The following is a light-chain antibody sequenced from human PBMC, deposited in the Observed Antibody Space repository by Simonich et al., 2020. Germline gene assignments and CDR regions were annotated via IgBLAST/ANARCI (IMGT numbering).Light chain of an antibody. V-gene: IGKV3-20*01. Sequence: EIVLTQSPGTLSLSPGERATLSCRASQSVSSSYLAWYQQKPGQAPRVLIYGASSRATGIPDRFSGSGSGTDFTLTISRLEPEDFAVYYCQQYGSSPRFGQGTKVEIK. J-gene: IGKJ1*01. CDR3: QQYGSSPR. CDR2: GAS. CDR1: QSVSSSY.